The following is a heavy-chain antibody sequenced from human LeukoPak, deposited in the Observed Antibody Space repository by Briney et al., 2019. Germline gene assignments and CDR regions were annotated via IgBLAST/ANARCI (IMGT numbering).Heavy chain of an antibody. CDR3: ASKASGSYFQHFDY. Sequence: GASVKVSCKASGGTFSSYAISWVRQAPGQGLEWMGGIIPIFGTANYAQKFQGRVTITADESTSTAYMELSSLRSEDTAVHYCASKASGSYFQHFDYWGQGTLVTVSS. V-gene: IGHV1-69*13. J-gene: IGHJ4*02. CDR2: IIPIFGTA. CDR1: GGTFSSYA. D-gene: IGHD1-26*01.